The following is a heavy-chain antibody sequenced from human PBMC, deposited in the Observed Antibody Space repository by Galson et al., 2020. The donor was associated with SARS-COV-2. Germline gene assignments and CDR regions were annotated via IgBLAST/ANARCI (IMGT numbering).Heavy chain of an antibody. CDR2: IKRDGSEK. Sequence: GESLKISCAASGFTFSNSWMSWVRQAPGKGLECVASIKRDGSEKYYVASVKGRFTVSRDNAENSLYLQMNSLRAEDTAVYYCAWYITGTTRGMDVWGQGTTVTVSS. CDR1: GFTFSNSW. CDR3: AWYITGTTRGMDV. V-gene: IGHV3-7*04. D-gene: IGHD1-20*01. J-gene: IGHJ6*02.